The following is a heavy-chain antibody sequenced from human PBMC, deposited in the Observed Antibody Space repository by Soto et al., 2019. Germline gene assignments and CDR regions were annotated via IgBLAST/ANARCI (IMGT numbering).Heavy chain of an antibody. Sequence: SETLSLTCAVYGGSFSGYYWSWIRQPPGKGLEWIGEINHSGSTNYNPSLKSRVTISVDTSKNQFSLKLSSVTAADTAVYYCARWGPPNYYGSGSYSNWFDPWGQGTLVTVSS. D-gene: IGHD3-10*01. J-gene: IGHJ5*02. CDR3: ARWGPPNYYGSGSYSNWFDP. CDR2: INHSGST. V-gene: IGHV4-34*01. CDR1: GGSFSGYY.